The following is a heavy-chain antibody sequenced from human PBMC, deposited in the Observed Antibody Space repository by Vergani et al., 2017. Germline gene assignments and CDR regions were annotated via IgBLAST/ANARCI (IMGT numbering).Heavy chain of an antibody. V-gene: IGHV1-18*01. CDR1: GGTFSSYA. D-gene: IGHD3-22*01. CDR3: ARDSTPYYYDSSGYNTWNY. J-gene: IGHJ4*02. CDR2: ISAYNGNT. Sequence: QVQLVQSGAEVKKPGSSVKVSCKASGGTFSSYAISWVRQAPGQGLEWMGWISAYNGNTNYAQKLQGRVTMTTDTSTSTAYMELRSLRSDDTAVYYCARDSTPYYYDSSGYNTWNYWGQGTLVTVSS.